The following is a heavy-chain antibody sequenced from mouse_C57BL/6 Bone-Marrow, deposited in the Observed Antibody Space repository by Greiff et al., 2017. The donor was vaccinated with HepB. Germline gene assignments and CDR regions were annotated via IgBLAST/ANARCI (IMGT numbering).Heavy chain of an antibody. CDR3: ARGLGRNWFAY. CDR1: GYTFTDYY. V-gene: IGHV1-26*01. J-gene: IGHJ3*01. CDR2: INPNNGGT. D-gene: IGHD4-1*01. Sequence: VQLQQSGPELVKPGASVKISCKASGYTFTDYYMNWVKQSHGKSLEWIGDINPNNGGTSYNQKFKGKATLTVDKSSSTAYMELRSLTSEDSAVYYCARGLGRNWFAYWGQGTLVTVSA.